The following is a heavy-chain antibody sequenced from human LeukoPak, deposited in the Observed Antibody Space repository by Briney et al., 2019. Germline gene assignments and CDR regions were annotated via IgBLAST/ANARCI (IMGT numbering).Heavy chain of an antibody. CDR1: GLTFSKAW. V-gene: IGHV3-15*01. D-gene: IGHD3-16*01. CDR2: IKSKTVGGTI. J-gene: IGHJ4*02. CDR3: TTETF. Sequence: GGSLRLSCTASGLTFSKAWMTWVRQAPGKGLEWVGRIKSKTVGGTIEYATTVRGRFTISRDDSKNTFYVQMNSLKTEDTAVYYCTTETFWGQGTLVTVSS.